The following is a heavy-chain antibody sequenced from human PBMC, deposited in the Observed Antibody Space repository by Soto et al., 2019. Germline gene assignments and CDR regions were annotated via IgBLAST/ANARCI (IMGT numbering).Heavy chain of an antibody. CDR1: GGSFSGYY. V-gene: IGHV4-34*01. Sequence: SETLSLTCAVYGGSFSGYYWSWIRQPPGKGLEWIGEINHSGSTNYNPSLKSRVTISVDTSKNQFSLKLSSVTAADTAVYYCARGRHRPTYYYYYGMDVWGQGTTVTVSS. CDR3: ARGRHRPTYYYYYGMDV. CDR2: INHSGST. J-gene: IGHJ6*02.